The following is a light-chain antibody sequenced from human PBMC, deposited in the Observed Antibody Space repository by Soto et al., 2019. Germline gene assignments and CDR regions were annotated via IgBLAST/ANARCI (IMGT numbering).Light chain of an antibody. Sequence: DVQMTQSPSSLSASVGDRVTFTCRASQSISNWLAWYQQKPGKAPKLLIYKASTLESGVPSRFSGSGSGTEFTLTISSLQADDFAIYYCQQYNGYRLAFGGGTKVDIK. J-gene: IGKJ4*01. CDR3: QQYNGYRLA. V-gene: IGKV1-5*03. CDR1: QSISNW. CDR2: KAS.